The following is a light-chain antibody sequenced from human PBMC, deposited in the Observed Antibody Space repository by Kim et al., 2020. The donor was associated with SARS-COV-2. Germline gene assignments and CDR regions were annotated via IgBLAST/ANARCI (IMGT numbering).Light chain of an antibody. V-gene: IGLV3-21*04. CDR3: QVWDSSSDHTV. CDR1: NIGSKS. CDR2: YDS. Sequence: APGKTARITCGGNNIGSKSVHWYQQKPGQAPVLVIYYDSDRPSGIPERFSGSNSGNTATLTISRVEAGDEADYYCQVWDSSSDHTVFGGGTKLTVL. J-gene: IGLJ3*02.